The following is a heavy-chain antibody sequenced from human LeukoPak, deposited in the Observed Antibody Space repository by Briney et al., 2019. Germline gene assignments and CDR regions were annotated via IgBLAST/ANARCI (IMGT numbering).Heavy chain of an antibody. CDR3: ARGGTTVTSLHWFDP. D-gene: IGHD4-17*01. CDR1: GGTFSSYA. Sequence: GASVKVSCKASGGTFSSYAISWVRQAPGQGLEWVGGIIPIFGTANYAQKFQGRVTITADKSTSTAYMELSSLRSEDTAVYYCARGGTTVTSLHWFDPWGQGTLVTVSS. CDR2: IIPIFGTA. V-gene: IGHV1-69*06. J-gene: IGHJ5*02.